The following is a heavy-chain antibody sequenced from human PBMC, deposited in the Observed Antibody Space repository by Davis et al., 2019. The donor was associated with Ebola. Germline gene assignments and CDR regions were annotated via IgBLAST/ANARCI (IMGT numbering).Heavy chain of an antibody. CDR3: ARASGAGLQETTVRVLGMARDNYFDY. Sequence: GESLKISCAASGFTFSSYAMSWGRQAPGKGLEWVANIKQDGSEKYYVDSVKGRFTISRDNAKNSLYLQMNSLRAEDTAVYYCARASGAGLQETTVRVLGMARDNYFDYWGQGTLVTVSS. V-gene: IGHV3-7*01. CDR2: IKQDGSEK. J-gene: IGHJ4*02. CDR1: GFTFSSYA. D-gene: IGHD4-11*01.